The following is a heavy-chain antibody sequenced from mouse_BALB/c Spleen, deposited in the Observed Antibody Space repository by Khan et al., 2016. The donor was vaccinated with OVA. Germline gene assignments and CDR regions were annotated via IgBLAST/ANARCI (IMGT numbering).Heavy chain of an antibody. CDR1: GYSLTSNYA. D-gene: IGHD3-3*01. Sequence: EVKLLESGPGLVKPSQSLSLTCTVTGYSLTSNYAWNWIRQFPGNKLEWMGYINYSGSTSYTPSLTSRISITRDTSKNQFFLQLKSVTTEYTATYFCARGRAYWGQGTLVTVSA. V-gene: IGHV3-2*02. CDR2: INYSGST. J-gene: IGHJ3*01. CDR3: ARGRAY.